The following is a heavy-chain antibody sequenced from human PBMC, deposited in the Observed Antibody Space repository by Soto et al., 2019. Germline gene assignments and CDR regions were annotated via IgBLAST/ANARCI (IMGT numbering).Heavy chain of an antibody. J-gene: IGHJ4*02. CDR2: IKSNIDGGTT. CDR3: ATEPYYYDRSGYDT. V-gene: IGHV3-15*07. Sequence: EVQLVESGGDLVKPGGSLRLSCAASGFSFSDAHMNWVRQAPGKGLEWVGRIKSNIDGGTTDYAAPVKGRFTISRDDSNNTLYLQMNSLKTEDTGIYYCATEPYYYDRSGYDTWGQGTLVTVSS. D-gene: IGHD3-22*01. CDR1: GFSFSDAH.